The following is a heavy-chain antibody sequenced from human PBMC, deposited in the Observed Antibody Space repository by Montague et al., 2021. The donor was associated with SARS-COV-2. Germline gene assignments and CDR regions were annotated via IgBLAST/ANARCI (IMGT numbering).Heavy chain of an antibody. CDR2: RCYRGST. CDR3: VRGATRTFDY. J-gene: IGHJ4*02. CDR1: GDSLTYFY. Sequence: SETLSLTCTVSGDSLTYFYWSWSRQSPGKGLEWIGNRCYRGSTNYNPSLKSRVTISVDTSKNQFSLNLTSVTATDTAVYYCVRGATRTFDYWGQGTLVTVSS. V-gene: IGHV4-59*01. D-gene: IGHD1-14*01.